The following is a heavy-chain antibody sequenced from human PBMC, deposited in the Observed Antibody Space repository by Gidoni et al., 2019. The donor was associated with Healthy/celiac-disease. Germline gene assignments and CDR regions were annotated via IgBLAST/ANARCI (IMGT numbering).Heavy chain of an antibody. CDR1: GGSISSSRYY. CDR2: IYYSGST. J-gene: IGHJ3*02. V-gene: IGHV4-39*01. Sequence: QLQLQESGPGLVKPSETLSLTCTVSGGSISSSRYYWGWIRQPPGKGLEWIGSIYYSGSTYYNPSLKSRVTISVDTSKNQFSLKLSSVTAADTAVYYCARQRPMGATAHGAFDIWGQGTMVTVSS. CDR3: ARQRPMGATAHGAFDI.